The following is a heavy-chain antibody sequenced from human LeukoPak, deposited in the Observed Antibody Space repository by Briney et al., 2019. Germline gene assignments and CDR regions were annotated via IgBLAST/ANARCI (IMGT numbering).Heavy chain of an antibody. CDR3: AKSNAIG. CDR1: GFTFSSYA. V-gene: IGHV3-30-3*02. D-gene: IGHD3-16*01. Sequence: GGSLRLSCAASGFTFSSYAMHWVRQAPGKGLEWVAVISYDGSNKYYADSVKGRFTISRDNSKNTLYLQMNSLRAEDTAVYYCAKSNAIGWGQGTLVTVSS. J-gene: IGHJ4*02. CDR2: ISYDGSNK.